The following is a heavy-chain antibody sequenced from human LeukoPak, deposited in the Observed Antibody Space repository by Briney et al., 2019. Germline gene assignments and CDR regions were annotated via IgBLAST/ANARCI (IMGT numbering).Heavy chain of an antibody. Sequence: WGSLSLSCAASVFTLSSYAMSWVRQAPGKGLEWVSAISGSGGSTYYADSVKGRFTISRDNSKNTLYLQMNSLRAEDTAVYYCARMLRDGGYVSSRWYYFDYWGQGTLVTVSS. CDR2: ISGSGGST. CDR3: ARMLRDGGYVSSRWYYFDY. D-gene: IGHD6-13*01. V-gene: IGHV3-23*01. J-gene: IGHJ4*02. CDR1: VFTLSSYA.